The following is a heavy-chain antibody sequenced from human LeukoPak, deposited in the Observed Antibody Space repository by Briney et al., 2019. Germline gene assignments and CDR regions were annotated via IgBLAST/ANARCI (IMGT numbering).Heavy chain of an antibody. J-gene: IGHJ3*02. D-gene: IGHD4-23*01. CDR1: GFTVSSNY. V-gene: IGHV3-53*01. CDR2: IYSGGST. CDR3: ARDYTVVTPSGAFDI. Sequence: PGGSLRLSCAASGFTVSSNYMSRVRQAPGKGLEWVSVIYSGGSTYYADSVKGRFTISRDNSKNTLYLQMNSLRAEDTAVYYCARDYTVVTPSGAFDIWGQGTMVTVSS.